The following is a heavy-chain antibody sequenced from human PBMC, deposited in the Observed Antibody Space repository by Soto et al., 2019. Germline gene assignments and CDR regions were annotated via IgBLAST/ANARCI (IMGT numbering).Heavy chain of an antibody. Sequence: ASVKGYCKASGYTFTGYYMHWVRQAPGQVLEWMGWINPNSGGTNSAQKFQGRVTMTRDTSISTAYMELSRLRSDDTAVYYCARDPGSYYSSSWYPYRLDVWGQGTTVTVSS. V-gene: IGHV1-2*02. J-gene: IGHJ6*02. CDR3: ARDPGSYYSSSWYPYRLDV. CDR2: INPNSGGT. D-gene: IGHD6-13*01. CDR1: GYTFTGYY.